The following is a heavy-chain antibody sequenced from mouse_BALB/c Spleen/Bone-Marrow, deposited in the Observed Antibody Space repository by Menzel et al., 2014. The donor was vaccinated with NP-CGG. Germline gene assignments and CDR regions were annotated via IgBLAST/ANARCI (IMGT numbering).Heavy chain of an antibody. D-gene: IGHD2-2*01. CDR1: GYSISSGYY. Sequence: VQLTESGPRLVKPSQSLSLTCSVTGYSISSGYYWNWIRQFPGNKLEWMGYINYDGSNNYNPSLKNRISITRDTSKNQFFLKLNSVTSEHTATYYCARGYGYDSAGFAYWGQGTLVTLSA. CDR2: INYDGSN. CDR3: ARGYGYDSAGFAY. J-gene: IGHJ3*01. V-gene: IGHV3-6*02.